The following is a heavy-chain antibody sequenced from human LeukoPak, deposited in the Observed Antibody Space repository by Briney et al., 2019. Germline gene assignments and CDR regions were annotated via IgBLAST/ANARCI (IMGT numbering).Heavy chain of an antibody. CDR1: GFTFSSYA. CDR3: AKAGSGWYYFDY. V-gene: IGHV3-23*01. Sequence: PGGSLRLSCAASGFTFSSYAMSWVRQAPGKGLEWVSTISGSGGTTYYADSVKGRFTISRDNSKNTLYLQMNSLRAEDTAVYYCAKAGSGWYYFDYWGQGTLVTVSS. J-gene: IGHJ4*02. D-gene: IGHD6-19*01. CDR2: ISGSGGTT.